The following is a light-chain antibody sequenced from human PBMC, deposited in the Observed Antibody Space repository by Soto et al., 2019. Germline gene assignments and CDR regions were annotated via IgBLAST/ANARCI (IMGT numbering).Light chain of an antibody. Sequence: QSVLTQPPSASVTPGQRVTSSCSGSSSNIGSNYVYWYQQLPGTAPKLLIYRNNQRPSGVPDRFSGSKSGTSASLAISGLRSEDEADYYCAAWDDSLSVLYVFGTGTKVTVL. J-gene: IGLJ1*01. V-gene: IGLV1-47*01. CDR3: AAWDDSLSVLYV. CDR1: SSNIGSNY. CDR2: RNN.